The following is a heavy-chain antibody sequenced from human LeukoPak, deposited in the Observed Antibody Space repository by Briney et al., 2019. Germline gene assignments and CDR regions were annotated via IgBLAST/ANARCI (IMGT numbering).Heavy chain of an antibody. CDR1: GFTFIDHY. V-gene: IGHV3-74*01. J-gene: IGHJ3*01. CDR2: INSDGSST. D-gene: IGHD4-17*01. Sequence: GGSLRLSCSASGFTFIDHYMSWVRQAPGKGLVWVSRINSDGSSTSYADSVKGRFTISRDNAKNTLYLQMNSLRAEDTAVYYCARDRIPTVTTWTDVWGQGTMVTVSS. CDR3: ARDRIPTVTTWTDV.